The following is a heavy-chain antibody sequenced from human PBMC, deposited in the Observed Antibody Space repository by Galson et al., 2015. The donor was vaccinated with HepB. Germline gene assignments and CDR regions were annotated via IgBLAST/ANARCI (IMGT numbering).Heavy chain of an antibody. CDR2: ISPSGGST. J-gene: IGHJ4*02. V-gene: IGHV1-46*03. D-gene: IGHD3-10*01. CDR1: GYTFTSYY. Sequence: SVKVSCKASGYTFTSYYMHWVRQAPGQGLEWMGIISPSGGSTSYAQKFQGRVTMTRDTSTSTVYMELSSLRSEDTAVYYCARDGPNYYYGSGSYGWGLPFDYWGQGTLVTVSS. CDR3: ARDGPNYYYGSGSYGWGLPFDY.